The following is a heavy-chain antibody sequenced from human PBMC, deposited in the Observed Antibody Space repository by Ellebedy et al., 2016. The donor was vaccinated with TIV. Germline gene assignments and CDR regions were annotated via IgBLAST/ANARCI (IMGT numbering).Heavy chain of an antibody. V-gene: IGHV3-23*01. Sequence: PGGSLRLSCAASGFAYSSSAMSWVRQAPGRGLEWVSSINGRGGTTYYADSVRGRFTISRDNSKNTLYLQMNSLRAEDTGIYYCVKDQIAGDGRWVFDLWGQGTMVTVSS. CDR3: VKDQIAGDGRWVFDL. J-gene: IGHJ3*01. CDR1: GFAYSSSA. CDR2: INGRGGTT. D-gene: IGHD5-24*01.